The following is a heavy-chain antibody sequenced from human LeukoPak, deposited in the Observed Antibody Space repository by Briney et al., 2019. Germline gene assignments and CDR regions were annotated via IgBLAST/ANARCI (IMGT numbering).Heavy chain of an antibody. CDR2: INSDGSSA. V-gene: IGHV3-74*01. Sequence: GGSLRLSCAASGFTFSSYWMHWVRQAPGKGLVWVSRINSDGSSATYADSVKGRFTISRDSAKNTLYLQMNSLSTEDTAVYYCVRHMDVWGQGTTVTVSS. J-gene: IGHJ6*02. CDR1: GFTFSSYW. CDR3: VRHMDV.